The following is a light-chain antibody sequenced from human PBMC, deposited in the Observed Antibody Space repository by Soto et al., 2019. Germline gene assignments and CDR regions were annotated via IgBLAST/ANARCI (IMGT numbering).Light chain of an antibody. CDR3: QQYHSWPPT. CDR2: GAS. J-gene: IGKJ1*01. V-gene: IGKV3-15*01. CDR1: QSVSSN. Sequence: TQSPYTLSVSPGERATLSCRASQSVSSNLAWYQQKPGQAPRLLIYGASTRATVIPAGFSGSGSGTEFTLTISSLQSEDFEVYYCQQYHSWPPTFGQGTKVDIK.